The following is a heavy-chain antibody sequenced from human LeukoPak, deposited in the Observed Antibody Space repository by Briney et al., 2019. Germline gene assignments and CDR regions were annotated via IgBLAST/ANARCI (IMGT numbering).Heavy chain of an antibody. J-gene: IGHJ5*02. V-gene: IGHV3-30-3*01. Sequence: PGRSLRLSCAASGFTFSSYAMHWVRQAPGKGLEWVAVISYDGSNKYYADSVKGRFTISRDNSKNTLYLQMNRLTAEDTAVYYCALTKGFGRNWYRAFDPWGQGTLVIVSS. CDR2: ISYDGSNK. CDR1: GFTFSSYA. CDR3: ALTKGFGRNWYRAFDP. D-gene: IGHD1-14*01.